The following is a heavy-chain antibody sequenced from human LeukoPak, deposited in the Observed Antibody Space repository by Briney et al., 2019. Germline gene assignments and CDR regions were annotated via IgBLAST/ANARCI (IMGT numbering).Heavy chain of an antibody. J-gene: IGHJ4*02. V-gene: IGHV5-51*01. CDR3: ARRYCSSISCNPYFFDY. Sequence: GESLKISCKASGYTFGTYWIGWVRQMPGKGLEWMGIIYPGDSDTRYSPSFRGQVTISADKSITTAYLQWSSLKASDTAMYYCARRYCSSISCNPYFFDYWGQGTLVTVSS. CDR2: IYPGDSDT. D-gene: IGHD2-2*01. CDR1: GYTFGTYW.